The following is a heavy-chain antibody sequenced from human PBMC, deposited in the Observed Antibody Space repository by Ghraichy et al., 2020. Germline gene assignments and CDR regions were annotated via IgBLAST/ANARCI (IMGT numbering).Heavy chain of an antibody. Sequence: GGSLSLSCTASGFTFSSYAMSWVRQAPGKGLEWVSTLSGSGGSTYYADSVKGRFTISRDNSKNTLYLQMTSLRAEDTAVYYCAKSRFYDSSGYYQGWFDPWGQGTLVTVSS. J-gene: IGHJ5*02. CDR1: GFTFSSYA. CDR3: AKSRFYDSSGYYQGWFDP. CDR2: LSGSGGST. V-gene: IGHV3-23*01. D-gene: IGHD3-22*01.